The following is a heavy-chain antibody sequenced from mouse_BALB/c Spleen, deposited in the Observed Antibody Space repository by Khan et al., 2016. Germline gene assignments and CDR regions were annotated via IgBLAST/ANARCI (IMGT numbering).Heavy chain of an antibody. Sequence: VQLQESGAELVKPGASVKMSCKASGYTFTSYWMHWVKQRPGQGLEWIGYINPSTGYIEYNQKFKDKATLTADKSSSTAYMQLSSLTSEDSAVYYCARDGSPFYFDYGGQGTSLTVSA. J-gene: IGHJ2*02. D-gene: IGHD2-3*01. V-gene: IGHV1-7*01. CDR1: GYTFTSYW. CDR3: ARDGSPFYFDY. CDR2: INPSTGYI.